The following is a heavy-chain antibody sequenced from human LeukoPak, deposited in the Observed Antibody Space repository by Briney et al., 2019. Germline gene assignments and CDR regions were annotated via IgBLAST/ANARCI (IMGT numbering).Heavy chain of an antibody. J-gene: IGHJ4*02. CDR3: ARQYFLVLSLYYFDY. D-gene: IGHD2/OR15-2a*01. Sequence: GGSLRLSCAASGFTVSSNYMSWVRQAPGKGLEWVSVIYSGGSTYYADSVKGRFTISRDNSKNTLYLQMNSLRAEDTAVYYCARQYFLVLSLYYFDYWGQGTLVTVSS. CDR1: GFTVSSNY. CDR2: IYSGGST. V-gene: IGHV3-66*04.